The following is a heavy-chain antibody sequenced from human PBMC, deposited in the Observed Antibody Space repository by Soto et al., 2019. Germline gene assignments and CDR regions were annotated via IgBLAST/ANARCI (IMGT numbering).Heavy chain of an antibody. CDR1: GGSISGHH. V-gene: IGHV4-59*11. CDR3: ARYSSESSGYYQQDY. D-gene: IGHD3-22*01. CDR2: IYPSGST. Sequence: SETLSLTCTVSGGSISGHHWSWFRQTPGKRPEWIGYIYPSGSTNYNSSLKSRVIIAIDTSKNQFSLRLSSVTAADTAVYFCARYSSESSGYYQQDYWGQGALVTVSS. J-gene: IGHJ4*02.